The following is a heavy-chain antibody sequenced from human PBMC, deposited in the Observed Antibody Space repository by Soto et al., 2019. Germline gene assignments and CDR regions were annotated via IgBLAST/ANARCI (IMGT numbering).Heavy chain of an antibody. D-gene: IGHD4-17*01. CDR3: APMDGDSNDCAMDV. J-gene: IGHJ6*02. Sequence: QVTLKESGPVLVKPTETLTLTCTVSGFSLGNGRMGVSWIRQPPGKPLAWLAHFFSDAERSYSASMQSRLTLSMDTSRSQVVLIMTYMDPVYTATYSCAPMDGDSNDCAMDVWGQGTTVTVSS. CDR2: FFSDAER. CDR1: GFSLGNGRMG. V-gene: IGHV2-26*01.